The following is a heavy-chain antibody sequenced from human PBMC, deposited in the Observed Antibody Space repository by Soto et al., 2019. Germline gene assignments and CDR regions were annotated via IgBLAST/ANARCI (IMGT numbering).Heavy chain of an antibody. J-gene: IGHJ3*02. CDR3: ARLERGYSGYVSSAFDI. CDR1: GGTFSSYA. Sequence: GASVKVSCKASGGTFSSYAISWVRQAPGQGLEWMGWIIPIFGTANYAQKFQGRVTITADESTSTAYMELSSLRSEDTAVYYCARLERGYSGYVSSAFDIWGQGTMATVSS. D-gene: IGHD5-12*01. V-gene: IGHV1-69*13. CDR2: IIPIFGTA.